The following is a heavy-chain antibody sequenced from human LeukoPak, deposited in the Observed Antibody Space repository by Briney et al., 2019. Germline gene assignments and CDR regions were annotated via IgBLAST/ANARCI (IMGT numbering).Heavy chain of an antibody. CDR2: ISSSSSYI. J-gene: IGHJ4*02. CDR1: GFTFSSYS. Sequence: PGGSLRLSCAASGFTFSSYSMNWVRQAPGKGLEWVSSISSSSSYIYYADSVKGRFTISRDNAKNSLYLQMNSLRAEDTAVYYCARETAWYYGSGSCGDYWGQGTLVTVSS. V-gene: IGHV3-21*01. D-gene: IGHD3-10*01. CDR3: ARETAWYYGSGSCGDY.